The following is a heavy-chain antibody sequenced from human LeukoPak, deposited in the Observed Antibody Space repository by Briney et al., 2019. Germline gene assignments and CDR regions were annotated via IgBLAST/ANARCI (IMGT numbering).Heavy chain of an antibody. V-gene: IGHV3-21*01. CDR1: GFTFSSYK. CDR3: ARDGTSGSYRNNWFDP. J-gene: IGHJ5*02. Sequence: PGGSLRLSCAASGFTFSSYKMNWVRQAPGKGLEWVSSISSGSSYIYYADSVKGRFTISRDNAKNSLYLQMNSLRAEDTAVYYCARDGTSGSYRNNWFDPWGQGTLVTVSP. CDR2: ISSGSSYI. D-gene: IGHD1-26*01.